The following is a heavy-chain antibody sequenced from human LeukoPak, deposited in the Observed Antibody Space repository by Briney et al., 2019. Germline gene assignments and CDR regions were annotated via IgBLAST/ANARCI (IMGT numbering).Heavy chain of an antibody. Sequence: GGSLRLSCTASGFAFDEHGMSWVRQVPGKGLEGASGINWSGGSTDYADPVRGRFTISRDNAKNSLYLQMDRLRAEDTALYYCARAPLTTPFYFDYWGQGTLVTVSS. V-gene: IGHV3-20*04. D-gene: IGHD1-14*01. CDR2: INWSGGST. J-gene: IGHJ4*02. CDR3: ARAPLTTPFYFDY. CDR1: GFAFDEHG.